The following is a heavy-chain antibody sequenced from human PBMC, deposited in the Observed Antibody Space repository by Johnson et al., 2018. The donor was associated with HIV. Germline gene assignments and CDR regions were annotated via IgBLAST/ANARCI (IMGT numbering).Heavy chain of an antibody. Sequence: QVQLVESGGGLVKPGGSLRLSCAASGFTFGDYYMTWIRQAPGKGLEWVSYISSSGNTIYYADSVQGRFPISRDNAKNSLYLQMNSLRAEDTAVYYCARDLRGANWHDVFDIWGQGTMVTVSS. CDR2: ISSSGNTI. CDR3: ARDLRGANWHDVFDI. CDR1: GFTFGDYY. D-gene: IGHD1-26*01. J-gene: IGHJ3*02. V-gene: IGHV3-11*04.